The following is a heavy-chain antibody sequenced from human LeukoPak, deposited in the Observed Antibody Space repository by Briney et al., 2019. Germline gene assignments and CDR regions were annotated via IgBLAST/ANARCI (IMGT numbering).Heavy chain of an antibody. Sequence: SETLSLTCTVSGGSISSYYWSWIRQPPGKGLEWIGYIYYSGSPNYNPSLKSRVTISVDTSKNQFSLKLSSVTAADTAVYYCARGYAIDYWGQGTLVTVSS. CDR1: GGSISSYY. V-gene: IGHV4-59*01. J-gene: IGHJ4*02. D-gene: IGHD5-12*01. CDR2: IYYSGSP. CDR3: ARGYAIDY.